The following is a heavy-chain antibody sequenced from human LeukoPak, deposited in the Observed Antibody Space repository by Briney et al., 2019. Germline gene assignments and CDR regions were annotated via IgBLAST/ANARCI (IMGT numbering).Heavy chain of an antibody. CDR1: GYTFTSFG. J-gene: IGHJ6*02. Sequence: ASVKVSCKASGYTFTSFGISWVRQAPGQGLEWMGWISTYNGNTNYAQKLQGRVTMTTDTSTSTAYMELRSLRSDDTAVYYCAGEFIVVVPAAAYGMDVWGQGTTVTVSS. CDR2: ISTYNGNT. CDR3: AGEFIVVVPAAAYGMDV. V-gene: IGHV1-18*01. D-gene: IGHD2-2*01.